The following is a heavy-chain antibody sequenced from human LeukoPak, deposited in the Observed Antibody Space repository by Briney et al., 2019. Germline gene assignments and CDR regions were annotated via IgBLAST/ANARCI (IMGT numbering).Heavy chain of an antibody. CDR3: ARSYSVTFSSWNYFDY. V-gene: IGHV1-2*02. CDR2: INPNSGGT. D-gene: IGHD6-13*01. Sequence: ASVKVSCKASEYTFTGYYMHWVRQAPRQGLEWMGWINPNSGGTNYAQRFQGRVTMTRDTSISTAYMELSRLRSDDTAVYYCARSYSVTFSSWNYFDYWGQGTLVTVSS. CDR1: EYTFTGYY. J-gene: IGHJ4*02.